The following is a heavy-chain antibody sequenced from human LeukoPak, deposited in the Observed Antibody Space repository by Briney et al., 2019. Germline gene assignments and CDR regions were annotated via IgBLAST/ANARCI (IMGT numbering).Heavy chain of an antibody. CDR2: ISISSSYT. Sequence: GGSLRLSCAASGFTFSSYRMNWVRQAPGKGLEWVSSISISSSYTYYADSVKGRFTISGDNAKNSLYLQMNSLRAEDTAVYYCARDSYEIADDAFDIWGQGTMVTVSS. CDR1: GFTFSSYR. CDR3: ARDSYEIADDAFDI. V-gene: IGHV3-21*01. D-gene: IGHD3-3*01. J-gene: IGHJ3*02.